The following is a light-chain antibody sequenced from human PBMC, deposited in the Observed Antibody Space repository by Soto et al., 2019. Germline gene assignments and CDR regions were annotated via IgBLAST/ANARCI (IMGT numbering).Light chain of an antibody. Sequence: IQLTQSPSFLSASVEDRVTITYRARQGISSYLAWYHQKPGKAHKLLIYAASSLQSGVPSRFSGSGSWTVFTLTISSLQPEDFATYDFQQLNSYPSTFGGVTKVDIK. CDR3: QQLNSYPST. J-gene: IGKJ4*01. CDR1: QGISSY. CDR2: AAS. V-gene: IGKV1-9*01.